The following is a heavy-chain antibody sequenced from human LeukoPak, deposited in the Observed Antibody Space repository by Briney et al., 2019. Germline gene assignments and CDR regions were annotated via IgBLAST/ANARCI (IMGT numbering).Heavy chain of an antibody. CDR2: IIPIFGTA. V-gene: IGHV1-69*13. D-gene: IGHD1-7*01. CDR1: GGTFSSYA. CDR3: ASPYWKELELNAPLDYYYGMDV. J-gene: IGHJ6*02. Sequence: SVKVSCKASGGTFSSYAISWVRQAPGQGLEWMGGIIPIFGTANYAQKFQGRVTITADESTSTAYMELSSLRSEDTAVYYCASPYWKELELNAPLDYYYGMDVWGQGTTVTVSS.